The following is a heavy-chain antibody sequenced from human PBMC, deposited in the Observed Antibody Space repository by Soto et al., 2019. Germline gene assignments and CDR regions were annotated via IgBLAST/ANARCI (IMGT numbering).Heavy chain of an antibody. J-gene: IGHJ4*02. CDR2: IYWDDDK. V-gene: IGHV2-5*02. Sequence: QITLKESGPTLVKPTQTLTLTCTFSGFSLSSGVGVGWIRQPPGEALEWLALIYWDDDKRYSPSLKSRLTITKDTSKSQVVLTLTNMDPLDTATYFCARAWYYSGYFFDFWGQGTLVTVSS. D-gene: IGHD3-10*01. CDR3: ARAWYYSGYFFDF. CDR1: GFSLSSGVG.